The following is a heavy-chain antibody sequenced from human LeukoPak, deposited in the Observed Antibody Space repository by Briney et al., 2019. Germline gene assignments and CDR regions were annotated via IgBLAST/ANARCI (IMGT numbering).Heavy chain of an antibody. CDR1: GYTFTGYY. CDR2: INPNSGGT. CDR3: ARSRDGYTGSFDY. Sequence: ASVKVSCKASGYTFTGYYMHWVRQAPGQGLERMGWINPNSGGTNYAQKFQGRVTMTRDTSISTAYMELSRLRSDDTAVYYCARSRDGYTGSFDYWGQGTLVTVSS. J-gene: IGHJ4*02. D-gene: IGHD5-24*01. V-gene: IGHV1-2*02.